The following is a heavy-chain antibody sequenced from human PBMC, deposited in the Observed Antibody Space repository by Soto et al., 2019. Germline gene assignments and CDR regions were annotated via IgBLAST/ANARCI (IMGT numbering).Heavy chain of an antibody. J-gene: IGHJ4*02. CDR1: GYTFTSYD. D-gene: IGHD3-3*01. V-gene: IGHV1-8*01. CDR3: ARSPSAYDFWSGYLTRQTQYYFDC. Sequence: QVQLVQSGAEVKKPGASVKVSCKASGYTFTSYDINWVRQATGQGLEWMGWMNPNSGNTGYAQKFQGRVTMTRSTSISTAYMELSSLRSEDTTVYYCARSPSAYDFWSGYLTRQTQYYFDCWGQGGLVTVSS. CDR2: MNPNSGNT.